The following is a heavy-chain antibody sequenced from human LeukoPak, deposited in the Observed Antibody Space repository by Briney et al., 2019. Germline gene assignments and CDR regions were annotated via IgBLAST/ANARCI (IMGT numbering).Heavy chain of an antibody. V-gene: IGHV4-39*07. CDR3: ARAPVYCSGGSCSDWFDP. J-gene: IGHJ5*02. Sequence: SETLSLTCTVSGGSISSSSYYWGWIRQPPGKGLEWIGSIYYSGSTYYNPSLKSRVTISVDTSKNQFSLKLSSVTAADTAVYYCARAPVYCSGGSCSDWFDPWGQGTLVTVSS. CDR1: GGSISSSSYY. D-gene: IGHD2-15*01. CDR2: IYYSGST.